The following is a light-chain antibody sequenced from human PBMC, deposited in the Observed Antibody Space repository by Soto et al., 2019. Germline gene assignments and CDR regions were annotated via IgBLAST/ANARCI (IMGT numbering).Light chain of an antibody. CDR2: AAT. Sequence: EIVLTQSPGTLSLSPGERATVSCRASQSVPNSYVVWYQHKPGQAPRLLIYAATNRAIGIPDRFSGGGSGTDFTPIINRLEPEDFAVYYCQQYGSSPLTFGGGTKVEIK. J-gene: IGKJ4*01. CDR3: QQYGSSPLT. V-gene: IGKV3-20*01. CDR1: QSVPNSY.